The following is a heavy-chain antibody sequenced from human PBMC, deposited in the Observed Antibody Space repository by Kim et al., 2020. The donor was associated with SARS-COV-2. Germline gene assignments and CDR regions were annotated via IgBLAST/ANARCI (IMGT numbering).Heavy chain of an antibody. CDR3: AKERGWFGSYGMDV. CDR2: ISYDGSNK. J-gene: IGHJ6*02. Sequence: GGSLRLSCAASGFTFSSYGMHWVRQAPGKGLEWVAVISYDGSNKYYADSVKGRFTISRDNSKNTLYLQMNSLRAEDTAVYYCAKERGWFGSYGMDVWGQGTTVTVSS. V-gene: IGHV3-30*18. D-gene: IGHD3-10*01. CDR1: GFTFSSYG.